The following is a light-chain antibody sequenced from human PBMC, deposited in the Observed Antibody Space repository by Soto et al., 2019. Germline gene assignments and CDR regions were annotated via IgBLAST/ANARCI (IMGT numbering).Light chain of an antibody. CDR1: HSVRSD. Sequence: EIVMTQSPATLSVSPWERATLSFMASHSVRSDLAWYQQKPGQSPRLLIFDASTRATGIPARFSGSGSGTEFTLTISNLQSEDFAVYYCHQYNKWPPITFGQGTRLEIK. CDR2: DAS. CDR3: HQYNKWPPIT. J-gene: IGKJ5*01. V-gene: IGKV3-15*01.